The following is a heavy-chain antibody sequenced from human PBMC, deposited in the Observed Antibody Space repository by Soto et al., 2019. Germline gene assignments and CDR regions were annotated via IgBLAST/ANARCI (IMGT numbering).Heavy chain of an antibody. CDR1: GFIFSEST. V-gene: IGHV3-64D*06. J-gene: IGHJ4*01. CDR3: GKQGHGLNGVAFDY. CDR2: VSTSGRST. Sequence: GGSLRLSCSASGFIFSESTIYWVRQVPGKGLEAISAVSTSGRSTYYADSVKDRFTISRDNSKNTLFLQMGSLRPEDTAIYYCGKQGHGLNGVAFDYRGRRSQVTVSS. D-gene: IGHD1-1*01.